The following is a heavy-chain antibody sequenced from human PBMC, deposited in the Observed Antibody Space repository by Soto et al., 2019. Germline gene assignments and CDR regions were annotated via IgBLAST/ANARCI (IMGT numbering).Heavy chain of an antibody. D-gene: IGHD3-22*01. CDR1: GGSISSSSYY. CDR2: IYYSGST. CDR3: ARTYDSSGYYYGAPCWFDP. J-gene: IGHJ5*02. Sequence: SETLSLTCTVSGGSISSSSYYWGWIRQPPGKGLEWIGSIYYSGSTYYNPSLKSRVTISVDTSKNQFSLKLSSVTAADTAVYYCARTYDSSGYYYGAPCWFDPWGQGTLVTVSS. V-gene: IGHV4-39*01.